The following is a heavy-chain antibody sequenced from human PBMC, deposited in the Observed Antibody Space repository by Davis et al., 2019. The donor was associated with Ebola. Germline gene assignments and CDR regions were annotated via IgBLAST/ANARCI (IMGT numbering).Heavy chain of an antibody. Sequence: GESLKISCAASGFTFSSYAMSRVRQAPGKGLEWVSAISGSGGSTYYADSVKGRFTISRDNSKNTLYLQMNSLRVDDSAVYYCARGGSGSLSLGFDSWGQGTLVTVSS. D-gene: IGHD6-13*01. CDR2: ISGSGGST. CDR3: ARGGSGSLSLGFDS. J-gene: IGHJ4*02. V-gene: IGHV3-23*01. CDR1: GFTFSSYA.